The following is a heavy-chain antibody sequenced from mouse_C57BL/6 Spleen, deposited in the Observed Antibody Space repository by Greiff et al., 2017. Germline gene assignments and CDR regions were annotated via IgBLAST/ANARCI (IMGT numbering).Heavy chain of an antibody. Sequence: VQLQQSVAELVRPGASVKLSCTASGFNIKNTYMHWVKQRPEQGLEWIGRIDPANGNTKYAPKFQGKDTITADASSNTAYLQLSSLTSEDTAIXYCARWGDYDVKGYFDYWGQGTTLTVSS. J-gene: IGHJ2*01. CDR2: IDPANGNT. V-gene: IGHV14-3*01. CDR1: GFNIKNTY. CDR3: ARWGDYDVKGYFDY. D-gene: IGHD2-4*01.